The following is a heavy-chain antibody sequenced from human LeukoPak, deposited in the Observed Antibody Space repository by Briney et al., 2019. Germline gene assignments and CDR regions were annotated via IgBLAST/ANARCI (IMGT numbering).Heavy chain of an antibody. V-gene: IGHV3-23*01. CDR2: VSGSGGST. J-gene: IGHJ4*02. Sequence: GGSLRLSCAASGFTFSNAWMSWVRQAPGKGLEWVSAVSGSGGSTYYADSVKGRFTISRDNSKNTLYLQMNSLRAEDTAVYYCAKGGGSGSLYFENWGQGTLVTVSS. CDR1: GFTFSNAW. D-gene: IGHD3-10*01. CDR3: AKGGGSGSLYFEN.